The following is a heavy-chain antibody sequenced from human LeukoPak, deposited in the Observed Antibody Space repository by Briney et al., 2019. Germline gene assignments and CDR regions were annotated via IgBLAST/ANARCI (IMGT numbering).Heavy chain of an antibody. Sequence: SETLSLTCAVSGYSISSGYYWSWIRQPAGKGLEWIGRIYTSGSTNYNPSLKSRVTISVDTSKNQFSPKLSSVTAADTAVYYCARDGSLKDGNWFDPWGQGTLVTVSS. J-gene: IGHJ5*02. CDR2: IYTSGST. V-gene: IGHV4-61*02. D-gene: IGHD2-15*01. CDR3: ARDGSLKDGNWFDP. CDR1: GYSISSGYY.